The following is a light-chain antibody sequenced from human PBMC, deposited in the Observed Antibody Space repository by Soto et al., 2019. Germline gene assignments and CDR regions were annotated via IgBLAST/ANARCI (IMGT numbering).Light chain of an antibody. J-gene: IGKJ4*01. V-gene: IGKV3-11*01. CDR1: QSVNNF. CDR2: DAS. CDR3: QQRSNWPPALS. Sequence: VLTHSPATLSLSPGDSATLSCRASQSVNNFLAWYQQKPGQTPRLLIYDASKRATGIPGRFVGSGSGTDFTLTISSLEPEDFAVYYCQQRSNWPPALSFGGGTKVDIK.